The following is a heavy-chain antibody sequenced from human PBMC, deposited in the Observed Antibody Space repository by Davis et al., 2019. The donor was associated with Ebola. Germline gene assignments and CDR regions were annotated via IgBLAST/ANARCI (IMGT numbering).Heavy chain of an antibody. J-gene: IGHJ4*02. CDR3: ARDASWGYYFDY. D-gene: IGHD3-16*01. CDR1: GYTFTSYA. Sequence: ASVKVSCKASGYTFTSYAMHWVRQAPGQRLEWMGWINPNSGGTNYAQKFQGRVTMTRDTSISTAYMELSRLRSDDTAVYYCARDASWGYYFDYWGQGTLVTVSS. V-gene: IGHV1-2*02. CDR2: INPNSGGT.